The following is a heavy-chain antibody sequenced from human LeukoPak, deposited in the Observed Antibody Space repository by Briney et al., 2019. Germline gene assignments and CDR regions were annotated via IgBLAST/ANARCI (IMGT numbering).Heavy chain of an antibody. V-gene: IGHV3-7*01. CDR1: GFTFSSYW. D-gene: IGHD6-13*01. CDR2: IKQDGSEK. J-gene: IGHJ4*02. Sequence: GGSLRLSCAASGFTFSSYWMSWVRQAPGKGLEWVANIKQDGSEKYYVDSVKGRFTISRDNAKNSLYLQMNSLRAEDTAVYYCARWPKQQLDNYFGYWGQGTLVTVSS. CDR3: ARWPKQQLDNYFGY.